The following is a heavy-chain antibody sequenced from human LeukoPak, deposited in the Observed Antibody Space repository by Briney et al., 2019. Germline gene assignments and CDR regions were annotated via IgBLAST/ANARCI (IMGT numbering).Heavy chain of an antibody. CDR1: NDSISSGDYY. CDR2: IFHRGGT. D-gene: IGHD2-15*01. J-gene: IGHJ4*02. V-gene: IGHV4-30-4*01. Sequence: SETLSLTCTVSNDSISSGDYYWNWIRQPPGKGLEWIGYIFHRGGTSYNPSLKSRILFSVDTSQNQFSLKLNSVTAADTAVYYCVRGILYCSGGSCYRGPFDNWGQGTLVTVSA. CDR3: VRGILYCSGGSCYRGPFDN.